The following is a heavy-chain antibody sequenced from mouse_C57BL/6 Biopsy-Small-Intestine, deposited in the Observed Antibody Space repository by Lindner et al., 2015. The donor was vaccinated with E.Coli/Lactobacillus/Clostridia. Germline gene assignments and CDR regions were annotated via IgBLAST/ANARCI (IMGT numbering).Heavy chain of an antibody. CDR3: ARSHSGFYAMDY. CDR1: AYAFSTSW. V-gene: IGHV1-82*01. D-gene: IGHD1-3*01. CDR2: IYPENGDA. Sequence: VQLQESGPDLVKPGASVKISCKASAYAFSTSWMNWVKQRPGKGLEWIGRIYPENGDANHNGKFKGKATLTADKSSSTAYMQLSSLTSEDSAVYFCARSHSGFYAMDYWGQGTSVTVSS. J-gene: IGHJ4*01.